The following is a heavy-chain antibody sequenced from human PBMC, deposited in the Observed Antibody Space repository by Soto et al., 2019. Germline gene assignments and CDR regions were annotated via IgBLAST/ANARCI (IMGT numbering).Heavy chain of an antibody. D-gene: IGHD2-15*01. CDR2: ISGSGGDT. CDR1: GIPFSSYA. Sequence: GGSLRLSCAASGIPFSSYAMSWVRQAPGKGLACVSSISGSGGDTYYADSVKGRFTISRDNSKNTLYLQMNSLRAEDTAVYFCAKVSACSGGSCYSFTEYYYYYGMDVWGQGTTVTVSS. V-gene: IGHV3-23*01. CDR3: AKVSACSGGSCYSFTEYYYYYGMDV. J-gene: IGHJ6*02.